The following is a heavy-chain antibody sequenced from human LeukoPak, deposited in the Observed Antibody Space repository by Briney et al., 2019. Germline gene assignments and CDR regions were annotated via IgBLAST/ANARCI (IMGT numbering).Heavy chain of an antibody. V-gene: IGHV4-38-2*02. CDR2: IHHSGRT. Sequence: PSETLSLTWAVSRYSISSGYYGGWIRQPPGEGVEWIGSIHHSGRTYYNPSLKSRVAISVDTSKNQISLKLSSVTAADTAVYYCAIDPADRGVYYFDFWGQGTLVTVSS. D-gene: IGHD3-10*01. CDR1: RYSISSGYY. CDR3: AIDPADRGVYYFDF. J-gene: IGHJ4*02.